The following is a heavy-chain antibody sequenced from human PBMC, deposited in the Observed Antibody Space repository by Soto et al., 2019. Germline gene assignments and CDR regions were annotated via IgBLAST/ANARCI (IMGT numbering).Heavy chain of an antibody. CDR2: ISYDGSNQ. CDR1: GFTDNIYG. CDR3: AKDQSSGQGSFDS. Sequence: PXVCLRLPCAASGFTDNIYGTHWVGQAPDKGLEWVALISYDGSNQYYADSVKGRFTISRDNSKNTLFLQMNSLRADDTAVYYCAKDQSSGQGSFDSCAQLTLVTVSS. J-gene: IGHJ4*02. V-gene: IGHV3-30*18.